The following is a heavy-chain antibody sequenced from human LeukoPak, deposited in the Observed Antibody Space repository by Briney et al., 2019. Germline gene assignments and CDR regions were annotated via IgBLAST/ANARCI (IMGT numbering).Heavy chain of an antibody. V-gene: IGHV4-4*08. CDR1: GGSISGYY. Sequence: PSETLSLTGTVSGGSISGYYWSWIRQPPGRGLEWIGCIHPSGSTNYSPSRKSRVTMSADTSKNQFSLKVTSVTAADTAVYYCATGRDAYKTGYWGLGTLVTVSS. CDR3: ATGRDAYKTGY. D-gene: IGHD5-24*01. J-gene: IGHJ4*02. CDR2: IHPSGST.